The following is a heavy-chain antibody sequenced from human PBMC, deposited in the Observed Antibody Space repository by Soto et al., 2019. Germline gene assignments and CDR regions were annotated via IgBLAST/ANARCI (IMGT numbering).Heavy chain of an antibody. CDR3: ARNSMLMGATPLNY. V-gene: IGHV1-18*01. J-gene: IGHJ4*02. Sequence: QVQLVQSGAEVKKPGASVKVSCKASGYTFTSYGISWVRQAPGQGLEWMGWISAYNGNTNYAQKLQGRVTMTTDTCTSTAYIEMRSIRSDDTAVYYCARNSMLMGATPLNYRGQRTLVTVSS. CDR1: GYTFTSYG. CDR2: ISAYNGNT. D-gene: IGHD1-26*01.